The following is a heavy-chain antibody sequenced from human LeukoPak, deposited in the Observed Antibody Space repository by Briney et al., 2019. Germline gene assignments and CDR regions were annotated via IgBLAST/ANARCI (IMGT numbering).Heavy chain of an antibody. Sequence: PSETLSLTCAVSGGSISSSNWWSWVRQPPGKGLEWIGEIYHSGSTNYNPSLKSRVTISVDTSKNQFSLKLSSVTAADTAVYYCARGRTILPFDYWGQGTLVTVSS. D-gene: IGHD3-3*01. J-gene: IGHJ4*02. CDR3: ARGRTILPFDY. CDR2: IYHSGST. V-gene: IGHV4-4*02. CDR1: GGSISSSNW.